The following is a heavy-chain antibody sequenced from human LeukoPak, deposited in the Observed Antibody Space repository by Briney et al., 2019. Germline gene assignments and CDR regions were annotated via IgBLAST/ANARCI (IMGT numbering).Heavy chain of an antibody. Sequence: PSETLSLTCTVSGGSISSGSYYWSCIRQPPGKGVGWIGSLDTSGSTNYNPSLNSRATISVDPSKNQFFRKLSSVSAADTAVYYCARVRESVIFGVVMGCCFDYGGQGTLVTVSS. D-gene: IGHD3-3*01. J-gene: IGHJ4*02. V-gene: IGHV4-61*02. CDR3: ARVRESVIFGVVMGCCFDY. CDR1: GGSISSGSYY. CDR2: LDTSGST.